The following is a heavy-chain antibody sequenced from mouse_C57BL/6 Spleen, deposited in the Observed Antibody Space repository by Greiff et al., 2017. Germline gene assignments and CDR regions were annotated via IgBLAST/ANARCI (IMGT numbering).Heavy chain of an antibody. Sequence: EVQLQQSGPELVKPGASVKISCKASGYTFTDYYMNWVKQSHGKSLEWIGDINPNNGGTSYNQKFKGKATLTVDKSSSTAYMELRSLTSEDSAVYYCARGEGNYEDAMDYWGQGTSVTVSS. CDR1: GYTFTDYY. CDR3: ARGEGNYEDAMDY. CDR2: INPNNGGT. J-gene: IGHJ4*01. V-gene: IGHV1-26*01. D-gene: IGHD2-1*01.